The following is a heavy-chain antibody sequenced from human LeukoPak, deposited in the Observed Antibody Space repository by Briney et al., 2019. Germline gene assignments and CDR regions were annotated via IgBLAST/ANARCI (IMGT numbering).Heavy chain of an antibody. CDR2: ISAYKGNT. D-gene: IGHD3-22*01. V-gene: IGHV1-18*01. CDR1: GYTFTSYG. J-gene: IGHJ4*02. Sequence: ASVKVSCKASGYTFTSYGISWVRQAPGQGLEWMGWISAYKGNTNYAQKLQGRVTMTTDTSTSTAYMELRSLRSDDTAVYYCARDHGTYYYDSSGYPGDYWGQGTLVTVSS. CDR3: ARDHGTYYYDSSGYPGDY.